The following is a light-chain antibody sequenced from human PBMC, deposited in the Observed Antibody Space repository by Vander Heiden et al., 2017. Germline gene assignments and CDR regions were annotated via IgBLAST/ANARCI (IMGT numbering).Light chain of an antibody. CDR3: QQYHSYPRT. CDR1: QAIRNH. Sequence: DIQMTQSPSSVSASVGDRVIITCRASQAIRNHLAWFQQRPGKAPKSLIYAASTLQSGVPSKFSASGSGTDFTITISSLQPEDFASYFCQQYHSYPRTFGQGTKLDIK. CDR2: AAS. J-gene: IGKJ1*01. V-gene: IGKV1-16*02.